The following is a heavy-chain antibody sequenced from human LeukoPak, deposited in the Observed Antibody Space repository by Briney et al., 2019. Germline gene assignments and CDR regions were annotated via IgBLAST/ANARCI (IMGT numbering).Heavy chain of an antibody. CDR1: GYTLTSYY. Sequence: ASVKVSCKASGYTLTSYYMHWVRQAPGQGLEWMGIINPSGGSTSYAQKFQGRVTMTRDTSTSTVYMELSSLRSEDTAVYYCARARTIAADDYWGQGTLVTVSS. V-gene: IGHV1-46*03. CDR2: INPSGGST. J-gene: IGHJ4*02. CDR3: ARARTIAADDY. D-gene: IGHD6-13*01.